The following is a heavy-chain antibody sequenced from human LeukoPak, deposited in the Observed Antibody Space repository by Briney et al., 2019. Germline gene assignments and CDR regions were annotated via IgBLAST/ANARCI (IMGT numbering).Heavy chain of an antibody. D-gene: IGHD5-18*01. J-gene: IGHJ4*02. CDR1: GFTFSTYS. Sequence: PGGSLRLSCAASGFTFSTYSMNWVRQAPGKGLEWVSSFSSRSGSIYYADSVKGRFTISRDNAKNSLYLQMNGLRAEDTAVFYCARHLSGVTGCTYGRGIDYWGQGTLVTVSS. CDR3: ARHLSGVTGCTYGRGIDY. V-gene: IGHV3-21*01. CDR2: FSSRSGSI.